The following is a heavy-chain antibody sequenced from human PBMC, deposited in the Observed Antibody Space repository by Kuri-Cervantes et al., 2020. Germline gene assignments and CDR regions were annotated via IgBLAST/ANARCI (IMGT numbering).Heavy chain of an antibody. J-gene: IGHJ4*02. CDR3: VRGEHSSAWIFDY. D-gene: IGHD3-16*01. V-gene: IGHV1-18*03. CDR1: GYTFTSYG. Sequence: ASVKVSCKASGYTFTSYGISWVRQAPGQGLEWMGWISAYNGNTNYAQKLQGRVTITRDKAASTAYMELSSLRSEDMAVYYCVRGEHSSAWIFDYWGQGTLVTVSS. CDR2: ISAYNGNT.